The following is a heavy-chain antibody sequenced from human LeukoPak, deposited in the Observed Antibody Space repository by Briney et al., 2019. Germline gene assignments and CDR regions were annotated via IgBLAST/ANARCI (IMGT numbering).Heavy chain of an antibody. D-gene: IGHD1-26*01. CDR2: ILPFVDIT. J-gene: IGHJ4*02. CDR3: ARRKMRPSAREYFDS. Sequence: SVNVSCTASGYTFTGYYMHGVRQAPGQGLEWMGRILPFVDITNYAQRFQGRLTITADKATTTASLELSSLNSEDTAFYYCARRKMRPSAREYFDSWGQGTLVTVSS. CDR1: GYTFTGYY. V-gene: IGHV1-69*02.